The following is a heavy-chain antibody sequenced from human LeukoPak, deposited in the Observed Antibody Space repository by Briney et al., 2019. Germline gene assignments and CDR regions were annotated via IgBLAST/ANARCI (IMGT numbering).Heavy chain of an antibody. CDR2: ISWNSGSI. CDR1: GFTFDDYA. Sequence: PGGSLRLSCAASGFTFDDYAMHWVRQAPGKGLEWVSGISWNSGSIGYADSVKGRFTISRDNAKNSLYLQMNSLRSEDTAVYYCARGWTGSYGMDVWGQGTTVTVSS. J-gene: IGHJ6*02. V-gene: IGHV3-9*01. CDR3: ARGWTGSYGMDV. D-gene: IGHD3/OR15-3a*01.